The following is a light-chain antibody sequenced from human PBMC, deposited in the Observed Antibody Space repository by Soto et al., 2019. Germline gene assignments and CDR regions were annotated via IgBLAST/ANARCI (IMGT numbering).Light chain of an antibody. J-gene: IGKJ3*01. V-gene: IGKV3-15*01. Sequence: EVVLTQSPATLSLSPVDRATLSCRASQTISTYLAWYQQKPGQAPRLLIHGASTRATGFPARFSGSGSGTDFTLTISSLQSEDFAVYYCQQYNNWPPTCGPGTKVDIK. CDR2: GAS. CDR1: QTISTY. CDR3: QQYNNWPPT.